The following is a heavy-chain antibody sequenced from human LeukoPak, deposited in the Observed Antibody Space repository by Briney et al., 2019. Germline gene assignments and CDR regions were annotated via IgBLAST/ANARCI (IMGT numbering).Heavy chain of an antibody. Sequence: PGGSLRLSCAASGFTFSSYEMNWVRQAPGKGLEWVSYISSSGSTIYYADSVKGRFTISRDNAKNSLFLQMNSLRAEDTAVYYCARERLVVVGDAYYYYGMDVWGQGTTVTVSS. CDR1: GFTFSSYE. J-gene: IGHJ6*02. D-gene: IGHD2-2*01. V-gene: IGHV3-48*03. CDR2: ISSSGSTI. CDR3: ARERLVVVGDAYYYYGMDV.